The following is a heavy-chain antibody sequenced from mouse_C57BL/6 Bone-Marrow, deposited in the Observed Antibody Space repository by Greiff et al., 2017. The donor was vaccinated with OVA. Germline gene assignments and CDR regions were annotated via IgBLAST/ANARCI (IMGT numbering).Heavy chain of an antibody. Sequence: EVKLVESGGGLVKPGGSLKLSCAASGFTFSDYGMHWVRQAPEKGLEWVAYISSGSSTIYYADKVKGRFTISRDNAKNTLFLQMTSLRAEDTGMYYCARSDYDYFDYWGQGTTLTVSS. CDR1: GFTFSDYG. J-gene: IGHJ2*01. CDR3: ARSDYDYFDY. CDR2: ISSGSSTI. V-gene: IGHV5-17*01. D-gene: IGHD2-4*01.